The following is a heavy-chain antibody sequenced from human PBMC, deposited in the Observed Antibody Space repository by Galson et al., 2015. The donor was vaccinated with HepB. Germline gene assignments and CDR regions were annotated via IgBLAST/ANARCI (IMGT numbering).Heavy chain of an antibody. J-gene: IGHJ3*02. V-gene: IGHV5-51*01. CDR3: AKQVMGPYGSGTAAFDI. CDR2: IYPGDSDT. D-gene: IGHD3-10*01. CDR1: GYSFTSYW. Sequence: QSGAEVKKPGESLKISCKGSGYSFTSYWIGWVRQMPGKGLEWMGIIYPGDSDTRYSPSFQGQVTISADKAISTAYLQWSSLKASDTAMYSCAKQVMGPYGSGTAAFDIGGQGRMVTVSS.